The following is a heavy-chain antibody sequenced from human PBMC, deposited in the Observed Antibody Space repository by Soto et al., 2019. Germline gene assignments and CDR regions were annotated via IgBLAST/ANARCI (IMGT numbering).Heavy chain of an antibody. D-gene: IGHD6-6*01. J-gene: IGHJ4*02. CDR1: GASISSGGSY. CDR3: ARQYSSSPDYFDY. Sequence: QVQLQESGPGLVKPSQTLSLTCTVSGASISSGGSYWSWVRQVPGKGLEWIGYISYSGSTYYNSFLKSRVTISVDMSKKQFSLRVSSVTAADTAVYYCARQYSSSPDYFDYWGQGTLVTVSS. CDR2: ISYSGST. V-gene: IGHV4-31*03.